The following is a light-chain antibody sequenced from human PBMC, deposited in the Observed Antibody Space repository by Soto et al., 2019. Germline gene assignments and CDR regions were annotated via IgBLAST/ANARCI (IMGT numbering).Light chain of an antibody. CDR2: GAS. Sequence: EIVMTQSPATLSVSPGERATLSCRASQSVSNNLAWYQQKPGQAPRPLIYGASTRATGIPARFSGGGSGTEFNLTVSSLQSEDFAVYYCQQYNTWPRTFGQGTKVEIK. J-gene: IGKJ1*01. CDR3: QQYNTWPRT. CDR1: QSVSNN. V-gene: IGKV3-15*01.